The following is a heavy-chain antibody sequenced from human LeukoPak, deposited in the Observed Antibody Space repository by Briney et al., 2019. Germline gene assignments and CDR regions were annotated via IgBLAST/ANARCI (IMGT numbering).Heavy chain of an antibody. CDR2: IYYSGST. J-gene: IGHJ4*02. V-gene: IGHV4-39*07. D-gene: IGHD3-22*01. CDR3: ARGRGHYYDSNGYYRTY. CDR1: GGSISSSSYY. Sequence: SETLSLTCTVSGGSISSSSYYWGWIRQPPGKGLEWIGSIYYSGSTYYNPSLKSRVTISVDTSKNQFSLKLSSVTAADTAVYYCARGRGHYYDSNGYYRTYWGQGTLVTVSS.